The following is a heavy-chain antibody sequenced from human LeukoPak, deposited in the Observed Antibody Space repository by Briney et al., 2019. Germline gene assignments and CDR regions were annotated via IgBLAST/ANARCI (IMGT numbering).Heavy chain of an antibody. CDR1: GGSISSTSYY. V-gene: IGHV4-39*07. CDR2: IYYSGST. J-gene: IGHJ3*02. Sequence: PSETLSLTCTVSGGSISSTSYYWGWIRQPPGKGLEWIGSIYYSGSTYNNPSLKSRVTISVDTSKNQFSLKLSSVTAADTAVYYCARDQGYGLWTGDAFDIWGQGTMVTVSS. CDR3: ARDQGYGLWTGDAFDI. D-gene: IGHD3-3*01.